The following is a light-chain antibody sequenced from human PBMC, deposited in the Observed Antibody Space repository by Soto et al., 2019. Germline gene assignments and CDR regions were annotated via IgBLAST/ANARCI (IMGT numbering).Light chain of an antibody. J-gene: IGLJ1*01. CDR2: DVS. V-gene: IGLV2-14*01. Sequence: QSALTQPASVSGSPGQSITISCTGTSSDVGGYNYVSWYQQHPGKAPKLMIYDVSNRPSGVSNRFSGSKSGNTASLTISGLQAEDGADLFCSSNSSSSTFGFGTGTKVTVL. CDR3: SSNSSSSTFG. CDR1: SSDVGGYNY.